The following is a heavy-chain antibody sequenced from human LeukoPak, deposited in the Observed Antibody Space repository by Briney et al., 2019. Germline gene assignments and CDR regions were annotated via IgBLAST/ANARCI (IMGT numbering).Heavy chain of an antibody. D-gene: IGHD1-7*01. J-gene: IGHJ4*02. CDR3: ARDRGNYSFYYFDY. Sequence: SETLSLTCTVSGASISSGDYLWSWIRQPPGMGLEWIGYIYYSGSTYYNPSLKSRVTISVDTSKNPFSLKLSSVTAADTAVYYCARDRGNYSFYYFDYWGQGTLVTVSS. CDR1: GASISSGDYL. V-gene: IGHV4-30-4*01. CDR2: IYYSGST.